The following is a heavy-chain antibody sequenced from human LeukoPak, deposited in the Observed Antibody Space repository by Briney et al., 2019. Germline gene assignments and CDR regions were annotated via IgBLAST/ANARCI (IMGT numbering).Heavy chain of an antibody. V-gene: IGHV1-69*05. CDR3: ATSMGNVLSYYMDV. CDR2: IIPIFGTA. J-gene: IGHJ6*03. CDR1: GGTFSSYA. D-gene: IGHD1-1*01. Sequence: SVKVSCKASGGTFSSYAISWVRQAPGQGLEWMGGIIPIFGTANYAQKFQGTVTITTDESTSAAYMELSGLRSDDTAVYYCATSMGNVLSYYMDVWGEGTTATVSS.